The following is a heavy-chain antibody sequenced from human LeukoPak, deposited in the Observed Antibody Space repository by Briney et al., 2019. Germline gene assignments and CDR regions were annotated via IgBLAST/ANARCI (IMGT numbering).Heavy chain of an antibody. D-gene: IGHD4-17*01. CDR1: GGSISSYY. CDR2: IYYSGST. CDR3: ARIPTVTSAFDI. V-gene: IGHV4-59*01. J-gene: IGHJ3*02. Sequence: PSETLSLTCTVSGGSISSYYWSWIRQPPGKGLEWIGYIYYSGSTNYNPSLKSRVTISVDTSKNQLSLKLSSVTAADTAVYYCARIPTVTSAFDIWGQGTMVTVSS.